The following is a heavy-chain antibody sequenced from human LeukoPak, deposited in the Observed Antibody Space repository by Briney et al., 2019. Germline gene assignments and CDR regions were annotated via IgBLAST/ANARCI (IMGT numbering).Heavy chain of an antibody. CDR2: ISSSSSYI. J-gene: IGHJ6*03. CDR1: GFTFSSYS. Sequence: GGSLRLSCAASGFTFSSYSMNWVRQAPGKGLEWVSSISSSSSYIYYADSVKGRFTISRDNAKNSLYLQMNSLRAEDTALYYCARARDIVVVVAATLRTNYYMDVWGKGTTVTVSS. V-gene: IGHV3-21*04. D-gene: IGHD2-15*01. CDR3: ARARDIVVVVAATLRTNYYMDV.